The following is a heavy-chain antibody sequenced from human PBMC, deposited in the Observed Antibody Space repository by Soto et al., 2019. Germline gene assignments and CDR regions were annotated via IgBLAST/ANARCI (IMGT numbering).Heavy chain of an antibody. CDR2: ISSSSSYI. CDR3: ARVDDILTGYSNSWFDP. V-gene: IGHV3-21*01. J-gene: IGHJ5*02. Sequence: GGSLRLSCAASGFTFSSYSMNWVRQAPGKGLEWVSSISSSSSYIYYADSVKGRLTISRDNAKNSLYLQMNSLRAEDTAVYYCARVDDILTGYSNSWFDPWGQGTLVTVSS. D-gene: IGHD3-9*01. CDR1: GFTFSSYS.